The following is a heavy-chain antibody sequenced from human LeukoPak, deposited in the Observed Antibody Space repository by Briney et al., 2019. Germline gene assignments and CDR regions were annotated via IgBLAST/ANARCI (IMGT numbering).Heavy chain of an antibody. V-gene: IGHV1-69*04. J-gene: IGHJ5*02. CDR2: IIPILGIA. CDR1: VGTFSSYA. CDR3: ARAVVPAARVVDWFDP. D-gene: IGHD2-2*01. Sequence: SVKVSCKASVGTFSSYAISWVRQAPGQGLGWMGRIIPILGIANYAQKFQGRVTITADKSTSTAYMELSSLRSEDTAVYYCARAVVPAARVVDWFDPWGQGTLVTVSS.